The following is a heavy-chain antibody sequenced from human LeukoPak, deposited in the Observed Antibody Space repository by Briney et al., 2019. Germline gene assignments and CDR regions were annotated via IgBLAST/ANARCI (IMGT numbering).Heavy chain of an antibody. J-gene: IGHJ5*02. CDR2: MNHNSGGT. CDR3: ARVYASSHWFDP. CDR1: GYTFTSYD. D-gene: IGHD6-13*01. V-gene: IGHV1-2*02. Sequence: ASVKVSCKASGYTFTSYDINWVRQATGQGLEWTGWMNHNSGGTNYVQKFQGRVTMTRDTYSRKAYMELSRQRSDDTAVHYCARVYASSHWFDPWGQGTLVTVSS.